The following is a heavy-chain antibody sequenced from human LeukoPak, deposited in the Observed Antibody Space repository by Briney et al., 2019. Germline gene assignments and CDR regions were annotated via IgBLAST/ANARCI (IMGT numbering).Heavy chain of an antibody. D-gene: IGHD5-24*01. CDR1: GFPVSTNY. Sequence: GGSLRLSCAASGFPVSTNYMSWVRQSPGKGLEWVSIIYSGGRTYYADSVKGRFTISRYNTKNTLYFQMDSLRAEDTAVYYCARVTRDGYNKYLDFWGQGTLVTVSS. J-gene: IGHJ4*02. CDR3: ARVTRDGYNKYLDF. V-gene: IGHV3-53*01. CDR2: IYSGGRT.